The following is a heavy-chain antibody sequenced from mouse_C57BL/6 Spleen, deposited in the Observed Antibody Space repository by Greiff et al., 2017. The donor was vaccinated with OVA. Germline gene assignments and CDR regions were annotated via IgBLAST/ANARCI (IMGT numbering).Heavy chain of an antibody. CDR2: ISSGGSYT. Sequence: EVKVVESGGDLVKPGGSLKLSCAASGFTFSSYGMSWVRQTPDKRLEWVATISSGGSYTYYPDSVKGRFTISRDNAKNTLYLQMSSLKSEDTAMYYCARHGVDYWGQGTTLTVSS. V-gene: IGHV5-6*01. J-gene: IGHJ2*01. CDR1: GFTFSSYG. CDR3: ARHGVDY.